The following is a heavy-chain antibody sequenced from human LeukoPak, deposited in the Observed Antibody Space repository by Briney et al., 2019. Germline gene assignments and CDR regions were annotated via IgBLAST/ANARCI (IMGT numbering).Heavy chain of an antibody. CDR1: GFTLDGYG. CDR2: INCNGGGA. D-gene: IGHD6-19*01. Sequence: GGSLRLSCAASGFTLDGYGMSWVRQAPGKGLEWVSGINCNGGGADYAASVKGRFTISRDNARNSLYLQMNSLRAEDTALYHCARDGSSGWYSDYWGQGTLVTVSS. V-gene: IGHV3-20*01. J-gene: IGHJ4*02. CDR3: ARDGSSGWYSDY.